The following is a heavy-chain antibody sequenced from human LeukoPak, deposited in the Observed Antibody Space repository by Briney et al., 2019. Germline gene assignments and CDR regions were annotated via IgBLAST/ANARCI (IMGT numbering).Heavy chain of an antibody. D-gene: IGHD3-10*01. Sequence: ASVKVSCKASGYTFTSYAMHWVRQAPGQRFEWMGWINAGNGNTKYSQKFQGRVTITRDTSASTAYMELSSLRSEDTAVYYCARAHHYYGSGSTNDYWGQGTLVTVSS. J-gene: IGHJ4*02. CDR3: ARAHHYYGSGSTNDY. CDR1: GYTFTSYA. CDR2: INAGNGNT. V-gene: IGHV1-3*01.